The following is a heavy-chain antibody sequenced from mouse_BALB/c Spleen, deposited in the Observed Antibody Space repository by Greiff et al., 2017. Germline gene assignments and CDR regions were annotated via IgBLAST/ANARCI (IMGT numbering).Heavy chain of an antibody. J-gene: IGHJ4*01. CDR2: ISNLAYSI. CDR3: ARDPGPMDY. CDR1: GFTFSDYG. V-gene: IGHV5-15*02. Sequence: EVQLQESGGGLVQPGGSRKLSCAASGFTFSDYGMAWVRQAPGKGPEWVAFISNLAYSIYYADTVTGRFTISRENAKNTLYLEMSSLRSEDTAMYYCARDPGPMDYWGQGTSVTVSS. D-gene: IGHD4-1*01.